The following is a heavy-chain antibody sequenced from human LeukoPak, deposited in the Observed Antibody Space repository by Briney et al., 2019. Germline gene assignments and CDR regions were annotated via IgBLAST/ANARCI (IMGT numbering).Heavy chain of an antibody. CDR3: ARATVTTGYFDY. Sequence: PGGSLRLSCAASGFTFSSYTMHWIRQAPGKGLEWVSSISSSSSYIYYADSVKGRFTISRDNAKNSLYLQMNSLRAEDTAVYYCARATVTTGYFDYWGQGTLVTVSS. CDR1: GFTFSSYT. CDR2: ISSSSSYI. J-gene: IGHJ4*02. D-gene: IGHD4-17*01. V-gene: IGHV3-21*01.